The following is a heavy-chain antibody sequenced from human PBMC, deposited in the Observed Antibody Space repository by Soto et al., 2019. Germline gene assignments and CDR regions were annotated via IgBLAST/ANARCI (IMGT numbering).Heavy chain of an antibody. CDR2: IHFSGST. Sequence: PSETLSLTCTVSGGSISGYYWSWIRQFPGKGLEWIGYIHFSGSTDYNPSLKSRVTISVDTSRDQFSLKLTSVTAADTAVYYCARVTESHFSYYDSNGYYYLFDYWGQGTLVTVSS. CDR1: GGSISGYY. D-gene: IGHD3-22*01. J-gene: IGHJ4*02. CDR3: ARVTESHFSYYDSNGYYYLFDY. V-gene: IGHV4-59*01.